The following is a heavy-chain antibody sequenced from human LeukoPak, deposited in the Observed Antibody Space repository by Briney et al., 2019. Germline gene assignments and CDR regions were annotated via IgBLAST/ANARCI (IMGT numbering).Heavy chain of an antibody. CDR1: GGFISSYY. D-gene: IGHD6-13*01. J-gene: IGHJ4*02. V-gene: IGHV4-59*01. Sequence: SETLSLTCTVSGGFISSYYWSWIRQPPGKGLEWIGYIYYSGSTNYNPSLKSRVTISVDTSKNQFSLKLSSVTAADTAVYYCARASPSLYYYFDYWGQGTLVTVSS. CDR2: IYYSGST. CDR3: ARASPSLYYYFDY.